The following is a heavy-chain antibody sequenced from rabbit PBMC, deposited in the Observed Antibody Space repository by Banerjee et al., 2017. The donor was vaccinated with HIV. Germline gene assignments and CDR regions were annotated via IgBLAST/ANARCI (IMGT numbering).Heavy chain of an antibody. CDR2: IYAGSGST. CDR1: GFSFSSSYY. CDR3: ARENYADYGDLNL. J-gene: IGHJ4*01. V-gene: IGHV1S40*01. Sequence: QSLEESGGGLVKPEGSLTLTCTASGFSFSSSYYMCWVRQAPGKGLEWIACIYAGSGSTLYASWAKGRFTISKTSSTTVTLQMTSLTAADTATYFCARENYADYGDLNLWGQGTLVTVS. D-gene: IGHD2-1*01.